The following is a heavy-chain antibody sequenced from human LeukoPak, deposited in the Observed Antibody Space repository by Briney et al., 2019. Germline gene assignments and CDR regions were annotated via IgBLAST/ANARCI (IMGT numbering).Heavy chain of an antibody. V-gene: IGHV3-23*01. D-gene: IGHD1-7*01. CDR3: AKDERNWNYNLASQTYD. CDR2: ISGSGVST. CDR1: GFRFSSYA. J-gene: IGHJ4*02. Sequence: GGSLRLSCAASGFRFSSYAMSWVRQAPGKGLEWVSAISGSGVSTYYADSVKGRFTVSRDNSNNTLYLQMSSLRAEDTAVYYCAKDERNWNYNLASQTYDWGQGILVTVSS.